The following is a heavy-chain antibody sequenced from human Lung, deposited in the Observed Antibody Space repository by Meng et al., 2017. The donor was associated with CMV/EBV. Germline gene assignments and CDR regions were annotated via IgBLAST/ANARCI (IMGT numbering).Heavy chain of an antibody. D-gene: IGHD3-22*01. J-gene: IGHJ6*02. Sequence: SCAGSGFTFNTYAMHWVRQAPGKGLEWVAVILYDGSNKYTAESVQGRLTISRDNSKNNLYLQMNSLTVEDTAVYYCVRDQGGASMIAVLIERFGMDVXGQGXTVTVSS. CDR1: GFTFNTYA. CDR3: VRDQGGASMIAVLIERFGMDV. V-gene: IGHV3-30-3*01. CDR2: ILYDGSNK.